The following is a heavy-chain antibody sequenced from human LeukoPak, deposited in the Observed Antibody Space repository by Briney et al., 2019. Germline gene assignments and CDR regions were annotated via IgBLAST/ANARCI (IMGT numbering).Heavy chain of an antibody. D-gene: IGHD6-19*01. CDR2: IYPGDSDR. CDR1: GYTFSTYW. CDR3: ARGSPSGWYVFDY. J-gene: IGHJ4*02. Sequence: GGSLRLSCAASGYTFSTYWIGWVRQMPGKGLEWMGIIYPGDSDRRYSPSFQGQVTMSADKSISTAYLQWSSLKASDTAMYYCARGSPSGWYVFDYWGQGTLVTVSS. V-gene: IGHV5-51*01.